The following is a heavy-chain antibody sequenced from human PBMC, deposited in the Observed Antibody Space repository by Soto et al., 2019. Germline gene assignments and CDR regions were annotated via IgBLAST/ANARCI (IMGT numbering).Heavy chain of an antibody. CDR1: GGSISSGDYY. J-gene: IGHJ4*02. V-gene: IGHV4-30-4*01. D-gene: IGHD4-17*01. CDR2: IYYSGST. Sequence: QVQLQESGPGLVKPSQTLSLTCAVSGGSISSGDYYWSWIRQPPGKGLEWIGYIYYSGSTYYNPSLKSRVTISADTSKNQFSLKLSSVTAADTAVYYCARGGEGVMTTVTTVGFDYWGQGTLVTVSS. CDR3: ARGGEGVMTTVTTVGFDY.